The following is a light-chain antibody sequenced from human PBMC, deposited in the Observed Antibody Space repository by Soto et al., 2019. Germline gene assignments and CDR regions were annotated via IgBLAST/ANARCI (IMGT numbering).Light chain of an antibody. CDR3: HQRQSWPRT. J-gene: IGKJ1*01. CDR2: QTS. V-gene: IGKV3-11*01. Sequence: EIVLTQSPATLSSFPGDRVTLSCRASQPINTRLAWYQHRPGQAPRLLIYQTSIRAAGIPARFSASGSGTDFTLTISDVQPEDFALYYCHQRQSWPRTFGQGTKVDI. CDR1: QPINTR.